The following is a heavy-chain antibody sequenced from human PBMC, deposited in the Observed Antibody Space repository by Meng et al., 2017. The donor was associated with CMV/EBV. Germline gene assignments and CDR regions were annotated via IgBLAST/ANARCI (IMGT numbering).Heavy chain of an antibody. Sequence: LSLTCAASGFTFSSYGMHWVRQAPGKGLEWVAFIRYDGSNKYYADSVKGRFTISRDNSKNTLYLQMNSLRAEDTAVYYCAKILWFGESLGYYGMDVWGQGTTVTVSS. D-gene: IGHD3-10*01. CDR2: IRYDGSNK. V-gene: IGHV3-30*02. J-gene: IGHJ6*02. CDR3: AKILWFGESLGYYGMDV. CDR1: GFTFSSYG.